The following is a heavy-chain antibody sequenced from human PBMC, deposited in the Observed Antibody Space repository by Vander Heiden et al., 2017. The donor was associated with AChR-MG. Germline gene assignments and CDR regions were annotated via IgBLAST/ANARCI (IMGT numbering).Heavy chain of an antibody. CDR3: ASESPGGWRRTNSCLDY. J-gene: IGHJ4*02. V-gene: IGHV1-69*01. Sequence: QVQLVQSGAEVKKPGSSVKVSCKASGGTFSSYAISWVRQAPGQGLEWMGGIIPIFGTANYEQKFQGRVTITADESTSTAYMEMSSLRSEDTAVYYCASESPGGWRRTNSCLDYWGQGTLVTVSS. D-gene: IGHD2-21*02. CDR2: IIPIFGTA. CDR1: GGTFSSYA.